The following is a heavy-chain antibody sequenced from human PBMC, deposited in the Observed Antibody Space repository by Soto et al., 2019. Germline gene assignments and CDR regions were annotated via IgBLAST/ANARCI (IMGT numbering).Heavy chain of an antibody. CDR3: ARDYYDSTGHAKYYYYGLDV. D-gene: IGHD3-22*01. Sequence: SVKVSCKASGGTFNNYAITWVRQAPGQGLEWMGGIVPIFAIVNYVERFQGRVTITADKFTSTVYMEMSTLNSEDTAVYYCARDYYDSTGHAKYYYYGLDVWGQGTAVTVSS. V-gene: IGHV1-69*10. CDR1: GGTFNNYA. CDR2: IVPIFAIV. J-gene: IGHJ6*02.